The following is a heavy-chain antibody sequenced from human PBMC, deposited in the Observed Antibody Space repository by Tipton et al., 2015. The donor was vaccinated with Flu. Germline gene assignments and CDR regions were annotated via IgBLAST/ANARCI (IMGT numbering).Heavy chain of an antibody. CDR3: ARRAYCSSTSCPFYYYYMDV. Sequence: TLSLTCTVSGGSISSYYWGWIRQPPGKGLEWIGSIYHSGSTYYNPSLKSRVTISVDTSKNQFSLKLSSVTAADTAVYYCARRAYCSSTSCPFYYYYMDVWGKGTTVTVSS. J-gene: IGHJ6*03. CDR2: IYHSGST. CDR1: GGSISSYY. D-gene: IGHD2-2*01. V-gene: IGHV4-38-2*02.